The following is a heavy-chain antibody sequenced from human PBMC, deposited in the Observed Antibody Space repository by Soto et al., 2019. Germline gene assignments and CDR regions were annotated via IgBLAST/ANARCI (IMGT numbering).Heavy chain of an antibody. CDR3: AGEGSSGYSLNWFDP. Sequence: EVQLVESGGGLVQPGGSLRLSCAASGFTFSSYSMNWVRQAPGKGLEWLSYISSSSSTIYYADSVKGRFTISRDNAKNSLYLQMNSLGAEDTAVYYCAGEGSSGYSLNWFDPWGQGTLVTVSS. V-gene: IGHV3-48*01. CDR1: GFTFSSYS. J-gene: IGHJ5*02. D-gene: IGHD6-19*01. CDR2: ISSSSSTI.